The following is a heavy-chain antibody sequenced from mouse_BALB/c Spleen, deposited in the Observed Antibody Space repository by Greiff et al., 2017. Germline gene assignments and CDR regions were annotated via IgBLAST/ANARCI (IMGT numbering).Heavy chain of an antibody. CDR3: ARGEYGNYGYYAMDY. CDR1: GFTFSSFG. V-gene: IGHV5-17*02. D-gene: IGHD2-10*02. J-gene: IGHJ4*01. Sequence: EVQGVESGGGLVQPGGSRKLSCAASGFTFSSFGMHWVRQAPEKGLEWVAYISSGSSTIYYADTVKGRFTISRDNPKNTLFLQMTSLRSEDTAMYYCARGEYGNYGYYAMDYWGQGTSVTVSS. CDR2: ISSGSSTI.